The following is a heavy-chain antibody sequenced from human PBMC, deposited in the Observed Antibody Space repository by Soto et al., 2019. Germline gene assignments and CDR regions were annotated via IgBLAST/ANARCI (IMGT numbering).Heavy chain of an antibody. V-gene: IGHV1-69*13. CDR1: GGTFSSYA. CDR3: ASLVRGRGYAFDI. J-gene: IGHJ3*02. CDR2: IIPIFGTA. D-gene: IGHD2-8*02. Sequence: GASVKFSCKASGGTFSSYAISWVRQAPGQGLEWMGGIIPIFGTANYAQKFQGRVTITADESTSTAYMELSSLRSEDTAVYYCASLVRGRGYAFDIWGQGTMVTVSS.